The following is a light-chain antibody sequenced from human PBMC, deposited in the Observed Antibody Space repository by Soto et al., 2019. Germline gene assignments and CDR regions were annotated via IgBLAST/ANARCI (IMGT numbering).Light chain of an antibody. V-gene: IGKV1-39*01. CDR2: AAS. CDR3: QQTLSVPRT. Sequence: DIQMTQSPRFLSASVGDRVTITCRASQNIRTYFTWYQQKPGKGPTVLIYAASTLQRGVPSRFSGSTTGTDFTLTITGLQPEDSATYYCQQTLSVPRTFGLGTKVEIK. J-gene: IGKJ1*01. CDR1: QNIRTY.